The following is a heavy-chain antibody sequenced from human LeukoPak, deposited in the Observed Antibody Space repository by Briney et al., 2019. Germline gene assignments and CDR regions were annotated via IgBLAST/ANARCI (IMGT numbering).Heavy chain of an antibody. CDR3: AKDSRGYQLLNGGEYFDY. CDR1: GFTFSSYG. CDR2: IRYDGSNK. D-gene: IGHD2-2*01. Sequence: GGSLRLSCAASGFTFSSYGMHWVRQAPGKGLEWVAFIRYDGSNKYYADSVKGRFTISRDNSKNTLYLQMNSLRAEDTAVYYCAKDSRGYQLLNGGEYFDYWGQGTLVTVSS. V-gene: IGHV3-30*02. J-gene: IGHJ4*02.